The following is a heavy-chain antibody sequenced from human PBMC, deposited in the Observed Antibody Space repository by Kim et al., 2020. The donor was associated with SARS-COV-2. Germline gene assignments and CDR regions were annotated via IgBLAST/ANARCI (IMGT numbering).Heavy chain of an antibody. J-gene: IGHJ4*02. CDR3: AKDEYYDIRDEGGINYYFDY. V-gene: IGHV3-23*01. Sequence: GGSLRLSCAASGFTFSNYAMSWVRQAPGKGLEWVSAIRAGGGSTYYADSVKGRFTSSRDNFKNTLYLQMNSLRAEDTALYYCAKDEYYDIRDEGGINYYFDYWGQGTLVSVSS. CDR1: GFTFSNYA. D-gene: IGHD3-9*01. CDR2: IRAGGGST.